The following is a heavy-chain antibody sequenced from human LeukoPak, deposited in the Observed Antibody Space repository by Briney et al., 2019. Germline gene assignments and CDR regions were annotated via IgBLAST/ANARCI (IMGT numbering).Heavy chain of an antibody. D-gene: IGHD3-22*01. J-gene: IGHJ4*02. V-gene: IGHV4-59*01. Sequence: SETLSLTCSVSGGSICGNYWSWIRQSPEKGLEWIGYIHSLGGTNYNPSLKSRVTITVDTSNNQFSLKMTSMTAADTAVYYCASQISGNYGSSPVLVSWGQGSLVTVSS. CDR3: ASQISGNYGSSPVLVS. CDR2: IHSLGGT. CDR1: GGSICGNY.